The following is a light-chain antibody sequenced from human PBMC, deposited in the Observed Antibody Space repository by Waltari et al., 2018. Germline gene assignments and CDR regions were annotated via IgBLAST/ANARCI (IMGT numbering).Light chain of an antibody. CDR3: SSYTIISACVL. V-gene: IGLV2-14*03. Sequence: QSALTQPASVSGSPGQSITISFTGKSSDVGGYDYIFSYQQHPGKAPILMIYDVSNRPSGVSNRFSGSKSGNTASLTISGLQAEDEADYYCSSYTIISACVLFGGGTKLTVL. J-gene: IGLJ3*02. CDR2: DVS. CDR1: SSDVGGYDY.